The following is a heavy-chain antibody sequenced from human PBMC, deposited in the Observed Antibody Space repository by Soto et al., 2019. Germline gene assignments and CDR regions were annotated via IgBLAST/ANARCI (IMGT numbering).Heavy chain of an antibody. V-gene: IGHV4-31*03. CDR2: IYYSGST. J-gene: IGHJ5*02. D-gene: IGHD3-10*01. CDR1: GGSISSGGYY. Sequence: PSETLSLTCTVSGGSISSGGYYWSWIRQHPGKGLEWIGYIYYSGSTYYNPSLKSRVTISVDTSKNQFSLKLSSVTAADTAVYYCARGITMVRGVQNSWFDPWGQGTLVTVSS. CDR3: ARGITMVRGVQNSWFDP.